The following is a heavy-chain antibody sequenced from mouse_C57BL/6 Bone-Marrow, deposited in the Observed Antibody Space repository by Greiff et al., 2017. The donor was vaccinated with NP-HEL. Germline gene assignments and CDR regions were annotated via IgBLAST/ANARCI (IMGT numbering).Heavy chain of an antibody. D-gene: IGHD1-1*01. Sequence: QVHVKQSGPELVKPGASVKLSCKASGYTFTSYDINWVKQRPGQGLEWIGWIYPRDGSTKYNEKFKGKATLTVDTSSSTAYMELHSLTSEDSAVYFCARERHYYGPWFAYGGQGTLVTVSA. V-gene: IGHV1-85*01. CDR2: IYPRDGST. CDR3: ARERHYYGPWFAY. CDR1: GYTFTSYD. J-gene: IGHJ3*01.